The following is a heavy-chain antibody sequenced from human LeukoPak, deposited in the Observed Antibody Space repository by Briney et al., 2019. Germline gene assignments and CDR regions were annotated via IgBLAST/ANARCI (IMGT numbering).Heavy chain of an antibody. Sequence: ASVKLSCKASAYTFTSYDLNWVRQATGQGLECLGWMSPDSGRTGYARKFQGRVTMTRNTSTGTAYMELSSLTSEDTAVYYCARTTVRAIPGFDYWGQGTLVTVSS. D-gene: IGHD3-10*01. CDR1: AYTFTSYD. CDR3: ARTTVRAIPGFDY. J-gene: IGHJ4*02. CDR2: MSPDSGRT. V-gene: IGHV1-8*02.